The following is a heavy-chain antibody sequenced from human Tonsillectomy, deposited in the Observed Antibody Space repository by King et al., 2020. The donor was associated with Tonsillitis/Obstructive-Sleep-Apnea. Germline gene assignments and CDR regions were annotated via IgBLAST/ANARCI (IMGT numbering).Heavy chain of an antibody. CDR2: IYSSGSI. CDR1: GGSISSYY. CDR3: ARGTTYYDFWSGSVAFDI. Sequence: QVQLQESGPGLVKSSETLSLTCTVSGGSISSYYWSWIRQPPGKGLEWIGYIYSSGSINYNPSLKSRVTLSVDTSKNQFSLKLSSVTAADTAVYYCARGTTYYDFWSGSVAFDIWGQGTMVTVSS. D-gene: IGHD3-3*01. V-gene: IGHV4-59*01. J-gene: IGHJ3*02.